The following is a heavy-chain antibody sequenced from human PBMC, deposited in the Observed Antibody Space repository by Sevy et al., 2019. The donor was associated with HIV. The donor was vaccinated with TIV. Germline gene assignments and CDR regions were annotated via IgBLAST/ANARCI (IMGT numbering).Heavy chain of an antibody. D-gene: IGHD3-10*01. V-gene: IGHV3-30*18. CDR2: ISYDGSNK. J-gene: IGHJ3*02. Sequence: GGSLRLSXAASXXXFSSYGMHWVRQAPGKGLEWVAVISYDGSNKYYADSVKGRFTISRDNSKNTLYLQMNSLRAEDTAVYYCAKDPIWFGELLRPGHXAXDXWGQGTMVTVSS. CDR1: XXXFSSYG. CDR3: AKDPIWFGELLRPGHXAXDX.